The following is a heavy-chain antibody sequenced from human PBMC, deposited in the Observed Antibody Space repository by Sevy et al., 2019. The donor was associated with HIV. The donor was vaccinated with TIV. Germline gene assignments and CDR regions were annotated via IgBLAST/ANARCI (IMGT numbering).Heavy chain of an antibody. Sequence: SEILSLTCTVFGGSISAYYWSWIRQSPEKGLQYIGYIYYTGSTNYNPSLKSRVTISVDTSKNQFSLRLTSVTAADTAIYYCARAPPVRSGDDALNWFDPWGQGTLVTVSS. D-gene: IGHD5-12*01. J-gene: IGHJ5*02. CDR1: GGSISAYY. CDR2: IYYTGST. V-gene: IGHV4-59*01. CDR3: ARAPPVRSGDDALNWFDP.